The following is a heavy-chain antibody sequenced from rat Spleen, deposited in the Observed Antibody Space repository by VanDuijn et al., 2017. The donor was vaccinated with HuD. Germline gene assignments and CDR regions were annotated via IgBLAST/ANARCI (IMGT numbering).Heavy chain of an antibody. V-gene: IGHV5-20*01. J-gene: IGHJ1*01. CDR1: GFTFSDYY. CDR2: ISYDGSST. CDR3: TTVHSSGYGAYYWYFDF. D-gene: IGHD4-3*01. Sequence: EVQLVESGGGLVQPGRSLKLSCAASGFTFSDYYMAWVRQAPTKGLEWVATISYDGSSTYYRDSVKGRFTISRDNAKSTLYLQMDSLRSEDTATYYCTTVHSSGYGAYYWYFDFWGPGTMVTVSS.